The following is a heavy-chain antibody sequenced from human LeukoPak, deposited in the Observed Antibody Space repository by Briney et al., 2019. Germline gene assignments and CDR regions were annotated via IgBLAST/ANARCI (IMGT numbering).Heavy chain of an antibody. Sequence: ASVKVSCKASGYTFTSYGISWVRQAPGQGLEWMGWINPNSGGTNYAQKFQGRVTMTRDTSISTAYMELSRLRSDDTAVYYCASFEMYGVNYWGQGTLVTVSS. D-gene: IGHD3-10*01. V-gene: IGHV1-2*02. CDR1: GYTFTSYG. CDR3: ASFEMYGVNY. J-gene: IGHJ4*02. CDR2: INPNSGGT.